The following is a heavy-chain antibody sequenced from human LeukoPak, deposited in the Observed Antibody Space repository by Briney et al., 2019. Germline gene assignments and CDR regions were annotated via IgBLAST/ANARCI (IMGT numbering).Heavy chain of an antibody. Sequence: GGSLRLSCSASGFTSSSYAMHWVRQAPGKGLEWDSYISSSGSTIYYADSVKGRFTISRDNAKNSLYLRMNSLRAEDTAVYYCATLAVPPFDYWGQGTLVTVSS. D-gene: IGHD6-19*01. CDR3: ATLAVPPFDY. J-gene: IGHJ4*02. CDR2: ISSSGSTI. V-gene: IGHV3-48*03. CDR1: GFTSSSYA.